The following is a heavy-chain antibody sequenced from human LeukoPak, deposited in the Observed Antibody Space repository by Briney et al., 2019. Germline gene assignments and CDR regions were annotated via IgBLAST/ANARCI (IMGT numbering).Heavy chain of an antibody. CDR3: AKALVQYYDILTGFFFDY. D-gene: IGHD3-9*01. J-gene: IGHJ4*02. V-gene: IGHV3-23*01. CDR1: GFTFSSYA. CDR2: MSGSGGGT. Sequence: GGSLRLSCAASGFTFSSYAMSWVRQAPGQGLEWVSAMSGSGGGTYYADSVKGRFTISRDNSKNTLYLQMNSLRAEDTAVYYCAKALVQYYDILTGFFFDYWGQGTLVTVSS.